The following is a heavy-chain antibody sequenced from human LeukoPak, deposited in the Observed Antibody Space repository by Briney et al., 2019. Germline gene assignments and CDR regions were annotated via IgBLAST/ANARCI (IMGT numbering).Heavy chain of an antibody. D-gene: IGHD2-15*01. CDR2: INSDGSST. J-gene: IGHJ4*02. V-gene: IGHV3-74*01. CDR1: GFTFSSYW. Sequence: GGSLRLSCAASGFTFSSYWMHWVRQAPGKGLVWVSRINSDGSSTSYADSVKGRFTISRDHSKSTLYMQMNSLRAEDTAIYYCARRYCSGGFCYSFDYWGQGSLVTVSS. CDR3: ARRYCSGGFCYSFDY.